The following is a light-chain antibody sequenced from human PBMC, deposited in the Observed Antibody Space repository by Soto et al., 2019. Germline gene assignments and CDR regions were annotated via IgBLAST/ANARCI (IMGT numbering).Light chain of an antibody. CDR1: QSVSSN. V-gene: IGKV3-15*01. Sequence: EIVMTQSPATLSVSPGARATLSCRASQSVSSNLAWYQQKPGQAPRLLIYGASTRATGIPDRFSGSGSGTGFILTISSLQSEEFAVYYCQHYNYWPFTFGPGTKVDI. J-gene: IGKJ3*01. CDR3: QHYNYWPFT. CDR2: GAS.